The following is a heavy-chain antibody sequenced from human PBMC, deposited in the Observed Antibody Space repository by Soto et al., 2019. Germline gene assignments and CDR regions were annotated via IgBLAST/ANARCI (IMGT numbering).Heavy chain of an antibody. J-gene: IGHJ4*02. CDR1: GFTFNRHP. CDR3: ARASGHIYATLHGPFDH. Sequence: QVQLVESGGGVVQPGRSLRLSCAASGFTFNRHPLHWVPQAPGKELEWVAVISHDGNNKYYADSVKGRFTISRNNSMNMLYLQMHGLRTEDTAIFYCARASGHIYATLHGPFDHWGQGALVTVSS. CDR2: ISHDGNNK. D-gene: IGHD2-8*01. V-gene: IGHV3-30-3*01.